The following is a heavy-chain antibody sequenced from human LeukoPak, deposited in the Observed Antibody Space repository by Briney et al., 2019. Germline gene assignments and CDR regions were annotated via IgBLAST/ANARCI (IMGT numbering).Heavy chain of an antibody. J-gene: IGHJ4*02. V-gene: IGHV3-20*04. D-gene: IGHD2-21*02. CDR3: ARGRSLDCYVCPFDY. CDR2: VDKSGGVT. CDR1: GFTFEDYG. Sequence: PGGSLRLSCAVSGFTFEDYGMSWVRQVPGKGLEWVSGVDKSGGVTDYVDSVKGRFTISRDNAKNSVCLQMNSLRAEDTALYYCARGRSLDCYVCPFDYWGQGILVTVSS.